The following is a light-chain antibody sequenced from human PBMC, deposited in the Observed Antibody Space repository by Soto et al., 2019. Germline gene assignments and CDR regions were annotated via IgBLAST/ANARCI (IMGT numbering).Light chain of an antibody. J-gene: IGLJ2*01. V-gene: IGLV2-8*01. Sequence: QSALTQPPSASGSPGQSVTISCTGTSSDVGYYNYVCWYQQHPGKAPKLIIYEVNKRPSGVPDRFSGSKSGNTASLTVSGLQAEDEAEYYCTSYAVGINVVFGGGTKLTVL. CDR3: TSYAVGINVV. CDR2: EVN. CDR1: SSDVGYYNY.